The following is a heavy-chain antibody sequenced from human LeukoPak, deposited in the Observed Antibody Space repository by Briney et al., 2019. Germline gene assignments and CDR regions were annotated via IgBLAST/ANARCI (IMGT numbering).Heavy chain of an antibody. Sequence: PGGSLRLSCAASGFTFSSYGMHWVRQAPGKGLEWVAVISYDGSNKYYADSVKGRFTISGDNSKNTLYLQMNSLRAEDTAVYYCAKWAATITLDYYGMDVWGQGTTVTVSS. CDR2: ISYDGSNK. CDR1: GFTFSSYG. J-gene: IGHJ6*02. CDR3: AKWAATITLDYYGMDV. V-gene: IGHV3-30*18. D-gene: IGHD5-24*01.